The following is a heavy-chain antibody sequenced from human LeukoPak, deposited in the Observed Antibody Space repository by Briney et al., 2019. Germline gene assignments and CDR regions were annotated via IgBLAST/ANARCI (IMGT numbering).Heavy chain of an antibody. Sequence: PSETLSLTCTVSGGSISSTSYYWGWIRQPPGKGLEWIVSISYSGSTYYNPSLKSRVTIFVDMSKNQFPLKLSSVTAADTAVYYCAMYSSTWYRQYDCWGQGALVTVSS. CDR3: AMYSSTWYRQYDC. J-gene: IGHJ4*02. V-gene: IGHV4-39*01. CDR1: GGSISSTSYY. CDR2: ISYSGST. D-gene: IGHD6-13*01.